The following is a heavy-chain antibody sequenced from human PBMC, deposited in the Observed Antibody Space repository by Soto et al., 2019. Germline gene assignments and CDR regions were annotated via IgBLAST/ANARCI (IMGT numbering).Heavy chain of an antibody. J-gene: IGHJ4*02. Sequence: EVQLLESGGGLVQPGGSLRLSCAASGFTFSSYAMSWVRQAPGKGLEWVSGISGDGGGTYYADSVKGRFTISRDNSNNTLYLQLNSLTAEDTAVYYCAKGWGASGWSVGVYWGQGTLVSVSA. CDR1: GFTFSSYA. V-gene: IGHV3-23*01. CDR3: AKGWGASGWSVGVY. CDR2: ISGDGGGT. D-gene: IGHD6-19*01.